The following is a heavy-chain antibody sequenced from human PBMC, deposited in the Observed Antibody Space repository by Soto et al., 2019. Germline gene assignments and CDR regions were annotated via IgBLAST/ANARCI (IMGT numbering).Heavy chain of an antibody. J-gene: IGHJ6*02. CDR3: ARWRGQYYYYGMDV. CDR1: GYTFTGDY. CDR2: INPNSGGT. Sequence: QVQLVQSGAEVKKPGASVKVSCKASGYTFTGDYMHWVRQAPGHGREWMGWINPNSGGTNYAQKCQGWVTMTRDTSVSTAYMELSRLSSDDTAVYYCARWRGQYYYYGMDVWGQGTTVTVFS. D-gene: IGHD3-10*01. V-gene: IGHV1-2*04.